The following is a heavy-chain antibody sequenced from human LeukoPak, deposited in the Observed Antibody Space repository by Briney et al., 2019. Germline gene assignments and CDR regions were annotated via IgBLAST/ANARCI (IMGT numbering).Heavy chain of an antibody. CDR2: ISASDSST. CDR3: AKRYSYGYSIPFDY. Sequence: GGSLRLSCAASGFTFSSFAMSWVRQAPGKGLEWVSSISASDSSTYYADSVKGRFTISRDNSKNTLYLQMNSLRAEDTAVYYCAKRYSYGYSIPFDYWGQGTLVTVSS. D-gene: IGHD5-18*01. V-gene: IGHV3-23*01. J-gene: IGHJ4*02. CDR1: GFTFSSFA.